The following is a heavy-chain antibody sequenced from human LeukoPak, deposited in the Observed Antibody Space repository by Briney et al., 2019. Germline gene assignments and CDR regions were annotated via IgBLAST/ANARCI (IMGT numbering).Heavy chain of an antibody. D-gene: IGHD3-22*01. J-gene: IGHJ3*02. CDR2: IYSGGST. V-gene: IGHV3-66*02. CDR3: ARDAGGYYDSSGYYAHDAFDI. Sequence: GGSLRLSCAASGFTVSSNYMSWVRQAPGKGLEWVSVIYSGGSTYYADSVKGRFTISRDNSKNTLYLQMNSLRAEDTAVYYCARDAGGYYDSSGYYAHDAFDIWGQGTMVTVSS. CDR1: GFTVSSNY.